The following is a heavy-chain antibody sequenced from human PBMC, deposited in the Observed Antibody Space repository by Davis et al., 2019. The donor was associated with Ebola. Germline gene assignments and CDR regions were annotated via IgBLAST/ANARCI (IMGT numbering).Heavy chain of an antibody. CDR2: IYYSGST. V-gene: IGHV4-59*12. Sequence: SETLSLTCTVSGGSISSYYWSWIRQPPGKGLEWIGYIYYSGSTNYNPSLKSRVTISVDTSKNQFSLKLSSVTAADTAVYYCARGHFLVVTTFDYWGQGTLVTVSS. J-gene: IGHJ4*02. D-gene: IGHD2-21*02. CDR3: ARGHFLVVTTFDY. CDR1: GGSISSYY.